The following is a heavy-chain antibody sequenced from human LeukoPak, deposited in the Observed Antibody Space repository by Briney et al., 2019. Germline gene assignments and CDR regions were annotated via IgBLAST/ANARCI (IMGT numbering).Heavy chain of an antibody. D-gene: IGHD1-26*01. V-gene: IGHV3-53*01. Sequence: SGGSLRLSCAASGFTVSSNYRSWVRQAPGKGLEWVSVIYSGGSTYYADSVKGRFTISRDNSKNTLYLQMNSLRAEDTAVYYCANSYSGSYFPFDYWGQGTLVTVSS. J-gene: IGHJ4*02. CDR2: IYSGGST. CDR3: ANSYSGSYFPFDY. CDR1: GFTVSSNY.